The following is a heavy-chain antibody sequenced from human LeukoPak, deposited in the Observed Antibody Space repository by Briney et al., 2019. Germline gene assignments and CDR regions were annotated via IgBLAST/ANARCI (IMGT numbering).Heavy chain of an antibody. V-gene: IGHV3-7*01. CDR1: GFTFSSYW. J-gene: IGHJ6*03. CDR3: ARENRQRSGWSNYYYMDV. Sequence: GGSLRLSCAASGFTFSSYWMSWVRQAPGKGLEWVANIKQDGSEKYYVDSVKGRFTISRDNAKNTLYLQMNSLRAEDTALYYCARENRQRSGWSNYYYMDVWGKGTTVTVSS. D-gene: IGHD6-19*01. CDR2: IKQDGSEK.